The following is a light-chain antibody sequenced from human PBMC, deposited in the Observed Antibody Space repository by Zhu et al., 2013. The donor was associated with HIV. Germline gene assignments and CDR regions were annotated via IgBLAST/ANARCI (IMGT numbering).Light chain of an antibody. CDR3: QQYNDWPPWT. V-gene: IGKV3-15*01. J-gene: IGKJ1*01. CDR1: QSVSSSY. CDR2: GVS. Sequence: EIVLTQSPGTLSLSPGERATLSCRASQSVSSSYLAWYQQKPGQAPRLLIYGVSTRATGIPARFSGSGSGTDFTLTISSLQSEDFAVYYCQQYNDWPPWTFGQGTKVEIK.